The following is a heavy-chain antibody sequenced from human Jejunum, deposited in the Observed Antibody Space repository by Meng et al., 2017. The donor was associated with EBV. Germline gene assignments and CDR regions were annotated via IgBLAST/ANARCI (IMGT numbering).Heavy chain of an antibody. V-gene: IGHV2-5*02. CDR1: GFSLSTSGVG. J-gene: IGHJ5*02. D-gene: IGHD4-17*01. CDR2: IYWDENK. Sequence: QITLKESGPTLVKPTXTLTLTXTVSGFSLSTSGVGVGWIRQPPGKALEWLAHIYWDENKRYSTSLRSRLSIMKDTSKSQVVLTMTNMDPVDTATYYCARRYGDYVRYFDAWGQGILGTVSS. CDR3: ARRYGDYVRYFDA.